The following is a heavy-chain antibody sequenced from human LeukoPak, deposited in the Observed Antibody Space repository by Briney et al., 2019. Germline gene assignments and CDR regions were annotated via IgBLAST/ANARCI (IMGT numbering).Heavy chain of an antibody. Sequence: GGSLRLSCAASGFTFSSYAMSWVRQAPGKGLEWVSSISTSSDYIYYADSVKGRFTISRDNGKTSLYLQMNSLRAEDTAVYYCASSSGGFYMDVWGKGTTVTVSS. D-gene: IGHD6-19*01. J-gene: IGHJ6*03. CDR1: GFTFSSYA. CDR2: ISTSSDYI. V-gene: IGHV3-21*01. CDR3: ASSSGGFYMDV.